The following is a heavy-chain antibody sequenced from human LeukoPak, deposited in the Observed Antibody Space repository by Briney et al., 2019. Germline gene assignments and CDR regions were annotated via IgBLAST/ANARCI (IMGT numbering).Heavy chain of an antibody. CDR1: GGSISSSSYY. CDR2: IYYSGST. Sequence: SSETLSLTCTVSGGSISSSSYYWGWIRQPPGKGLEWIGSIYYSGSTYYNPSLKSRVTISVDTSKNQFSLKLSSVTAADTAVYYCASYTPWNYYFDYWGQGTLVTVSS. CDR3: ASYTPWNYYFDY. J-gene: IGHJ4*02. D-gene: IGHD1-7*01. V-gene: IGHV4-39*07.